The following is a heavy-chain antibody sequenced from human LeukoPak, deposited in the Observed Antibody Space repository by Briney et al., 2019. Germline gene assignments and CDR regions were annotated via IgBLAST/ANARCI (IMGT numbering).Heavy chain of an antibody. J-gene: IGHJ6*02. Sequence: GGSLRLSCAASGFAVSSNFMSWVRQAPGKGLEWVSVIYSGGSTYYADSVKGRFTISRDNSKNTLYLQMNSLRAEDTAVYYCASPTYGDYGDYYYYGMDVWGQGTTVTVSS. CDR3: ASPTYGDYGDYYYYGMDV. CDR1: GFAVSSNF. CDR2: IYSGGST. D-gene: IGHD4-17*01. V-gene: IGHV3-53*01.